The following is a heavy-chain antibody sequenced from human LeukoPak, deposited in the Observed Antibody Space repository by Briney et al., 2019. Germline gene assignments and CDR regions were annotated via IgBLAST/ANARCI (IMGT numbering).Heavy chain of an antibody. J-gene: IGHJ6*03. CDR3: AREVGYFDWVARAHYYYMDV. D-gene: IGHD3-9*01. CDR1: GFTFSDYW. Sequence: GGSLRLSCAASGFTFSDYWMTWVRQAPGKGLEWVANMKLDGSEIHYVDSVKGRFTIYRDNARNSLYLLMNNLRAEDTAVYYCAREVGYFDWVARAHYYYMDVWGKGTTVTVSS. CDR2: MKLDGSEI. V-gene: IGHV3-7*01.